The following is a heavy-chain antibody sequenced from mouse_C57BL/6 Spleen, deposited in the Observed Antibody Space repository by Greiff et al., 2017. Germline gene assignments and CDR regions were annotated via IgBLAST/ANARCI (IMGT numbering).Heavy chain of an antibody. D-gene: IGHD1-1*01. CDR2: ISSGSSTI. CDR1: GFTFSDYG. V-gene: IGHV5-17*01. J-gene: IGHJ1*03. CDR3: ARGVYGSSSRYFDV. Sequence: EVQRVESGGGLVKPGGSLKLSCAASGFTFSDYGMHWVRQAPEKGLEWVAYISSGSSTIYYADTVKGRFTISRDNAKNTLCLQMTSLRSEDTAMYYCARGVYGSSSRYFDVWGTGTTVTVSS.